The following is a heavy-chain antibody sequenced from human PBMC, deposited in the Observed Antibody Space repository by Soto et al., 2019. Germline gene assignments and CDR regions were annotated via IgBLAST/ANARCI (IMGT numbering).Heavy chain of an antibody. J-gene: IGHJ3*02. CDR3: ARDQEGYCSSTSCYNHAFDI. Sequence: ASVKVSCKASGYTFTSYYMHWVRQAPGQGLEWMGIINPSGGSTSYAQKFQGRVTMTRDTSTSTVYMELSSLRSEDTAVYYCARDQEGYCSSTSCYNHAFDIWGQGTMVTVSS. D-gene: IGHD2-2*02. V-gene: IGHV1-46*03. CDR1: GYTFTSYY. CDR2: INPSGGST.